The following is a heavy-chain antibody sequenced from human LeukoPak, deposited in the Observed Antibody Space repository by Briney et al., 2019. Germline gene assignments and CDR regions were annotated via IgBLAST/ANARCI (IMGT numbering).Heavy chain of an antibody. D-gene: IGHD3-9*01. CDR3: ARAYYDILTGLSSPYYYYMDV. Sequence: GGSLRLSCAASGFTFSTFAMIWVRQPPGKGLEWVSSIFPSGGEIHYADSVRGRFTISRDNSKSILSLQMNSVRAEDTAVYYCARAYYDILTGLSSPYYYYMDVWGKGTTVTISS. V-gene: IGHV3-23*01. J-gene: IGHJ6*03. CDR1: GFTFSTFA. CDR2: IFPSGGEI.